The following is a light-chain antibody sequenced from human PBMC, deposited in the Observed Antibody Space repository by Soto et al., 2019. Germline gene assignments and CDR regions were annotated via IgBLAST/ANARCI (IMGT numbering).Light chain of an antibody. J-gene: IGKJ1*01. CDR1: QSVSSN. Sequence: EIVMTQSPATLSVSPGERATLSCRASQSVSSNLAWYQQKPGQAPRLLIYGASTRATGIPARFSGSGSGTEYTITIISLQSEDFAIYFCQQYNNWPPARTFGQGTKVEIK. CDR2: GAS. CDR3: QQYNNWPPART. V-gene: IGKV3-15*01.